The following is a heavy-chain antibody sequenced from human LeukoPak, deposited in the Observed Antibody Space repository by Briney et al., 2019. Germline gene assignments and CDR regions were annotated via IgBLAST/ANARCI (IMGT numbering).Heavy chain of an antibody. CDR3: ASRKLGNDY. D-gene: IGHD7-27*01. Sequence: SETLSLTCTVSGGSISSSSYNWGWIRQPPGKGLEWIGSVYYSGSTYYNPSLKSRVTMSVDTSKNQFSLKLSSVTAADTAVYYCASRKLGNDYWGQGTLVTVSS. V-gene: IGHV4-39*07. J-gene: IGHJ4*02. CDR2: VYYSGST. CDR1: GGSISSSSYN.